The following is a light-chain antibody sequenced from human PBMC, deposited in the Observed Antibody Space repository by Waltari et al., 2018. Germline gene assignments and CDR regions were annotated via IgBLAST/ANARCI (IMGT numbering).Light chain of an antibody. J-gene: IGKJ4*01. CDR1: QSIGSS. CDR2: YAS. Sequence: TCLAMQSIGSSLHWYQQKPNHSPKLLIKYASQSISGVPSRFSGSGSGTDFTLTINSLEAEDAAAYYCHQSSSLPGGFGGGTKVEIK. V-gene: IGKV6D-21*02. CDR3: HQSSSLPGG.